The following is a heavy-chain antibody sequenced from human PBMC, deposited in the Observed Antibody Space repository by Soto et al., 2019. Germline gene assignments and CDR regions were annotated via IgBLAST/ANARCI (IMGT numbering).Heavy chain of an antibody. CDR2: IYYSGST. V-gene: IGHV4-31*03. Sequence: PSETLSLTCTVSGGSISSGGYYWSWIRQHPGKGLEWIGYIYYSGSTYYNPSLKSRVTISVDTSKNQFSLKLSSVTAADTAVYYCARGVGPIVGATNGAFDIWGQGTMVTVSS. CDR1: GGSISSGGYY. J-gene: IGHJ3*02. D-gene: IGHD1-26*01. CDR3: ARGVGPIVGATNGAFDI.